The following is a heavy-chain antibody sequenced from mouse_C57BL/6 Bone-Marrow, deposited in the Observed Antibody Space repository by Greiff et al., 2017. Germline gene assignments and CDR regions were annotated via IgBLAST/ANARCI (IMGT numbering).Heavy chain of an antibody. V-gene: IGHV1-26*01. Sequence: EVQLQQSGPELVKPGASVKISCKASGYTFTDYYMNWVKQSHGKSLEWIGDINPNNGGTSYNQKFKGKATLTVDKSSSTAYMELRSLTSEDSAVYYCANWRYWYFDVWGTGTTVTVSS. CDR2: INPNNGGT. J-gene: IGHJ1*03. D-gene: IGHD4-1*01. CDR3: ANWRYWYFDV. CDR1: GYTFTDYY.